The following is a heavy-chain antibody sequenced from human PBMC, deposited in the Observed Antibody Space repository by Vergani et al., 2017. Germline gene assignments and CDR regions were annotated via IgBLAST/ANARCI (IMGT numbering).Heavy chain of an antibody. CDR2: ISGPGLST. V-gene: IGHV3-23*04. CDR1: GFTFSNSA. CDR3: AKQGGYDFWSGQYYFDF. Sequence: EVQLVASGGGLVQSGGSLRLSCAASGFTFSNSAVSWVRQAPGRGLAWVSSISGPGLSTYYADSVKGRFTISRDNSKNTLSLQMNSLRAADTAVYYCAKQGGYDFWSGQYYFDFWGQGTLVTVSS. J-gene: IGHJ4*02. D-gene: IGHD3-3*01.